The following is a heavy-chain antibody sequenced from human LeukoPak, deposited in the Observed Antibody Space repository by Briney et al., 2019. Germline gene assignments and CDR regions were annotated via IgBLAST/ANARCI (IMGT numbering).Heavy chain of an antibody. Sequence: PSETLSLTCTVSGGSISSYYWSWIRQPPGKGLEWIGYIYYSGSTNYNPSLKSRVTISVDTSKNRFSLKLSSVTAADTAVYYCARWVAGTDIPYPLGFDYWGQGTLVTVSS. CDR1: GGSISSYY. D-gene: IGHD6-19*01. V-gene: IGHV4-59*08. CDR2: IYYSGST. CDR3: ARWVAGTDIPYPLGFDY. J-gene: IGHJ4*02.